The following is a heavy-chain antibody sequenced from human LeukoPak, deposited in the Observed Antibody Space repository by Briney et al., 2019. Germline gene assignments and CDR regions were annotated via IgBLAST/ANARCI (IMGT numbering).Heavy chain of an antibody. J-gene: IGHJ4*02. CDR2: IYSGGST. CDR1: GFTVSSNY. CDR3: ARAVGKAAGTLGY. V-gene: IGHV3-53*01. Sequence: AGGSLRLSCAASGFTVSSNYMSWVRQAPGKGLEWVSVIYSGGSTYYADSVKGRFTISRDNSKNTLYLQMNSLRAEDTAVYYCARAVGKAAGTLGYWGQGTLVTVSS. D-gene: IGHD6-13*01.